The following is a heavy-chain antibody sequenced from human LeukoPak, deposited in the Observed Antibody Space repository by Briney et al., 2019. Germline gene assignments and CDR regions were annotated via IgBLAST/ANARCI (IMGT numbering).Heavy chain of an antibody. V-gene: IGHV3-7*01. CDR3: ASGAYYDFWGGYYMGYYFDY. CDR2: IKQDGSEK. CDR1: GFTFSSYW. D-gene: IGHD3-3*01. Sequence: GGSLRLSCAASGFTFSSYWMSWVRQAPGKGLEWVANIKQDGSEKYYVDSVKGRFTISRDNAKNSLYLQMNSLRAEDTAVYYCASGAYYDFWGGYYMGYYFDYWGQGTLVTVSS. J-gene: IGHJ4*02.